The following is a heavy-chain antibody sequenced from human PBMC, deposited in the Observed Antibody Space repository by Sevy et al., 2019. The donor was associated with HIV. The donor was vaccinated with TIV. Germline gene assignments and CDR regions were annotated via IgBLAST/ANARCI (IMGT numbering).Heavy chain of an antibody. Sequence: SETMSLTCTVSGVSISSYFWSWIRQPPGKGLEWMGYIYYGGKTNYNPSLKRRVTISVDTSKNQFSLKLRSVTAADTDVYYCARDFKGGDGYRSNGMDVWGQGTTVTVSS. CDR1: GVSISSYF. J-gene: IGHJ6*02. CDR2: IYYGGKT. CDR3: ARDFKGGDGYRSNGMDV. V-gene: IGHV4-59*01. D-gene: IGHD5-18*01.